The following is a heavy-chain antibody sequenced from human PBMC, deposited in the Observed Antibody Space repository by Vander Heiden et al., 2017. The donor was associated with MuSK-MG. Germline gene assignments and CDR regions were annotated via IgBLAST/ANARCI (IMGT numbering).Heavy chain of an antibody. V-gene: IGHV1-46*03. Sequence: QVQLVQSGAEVKKPGAAVQVSCKASGATFPSHYMHWVRQAPGQGLEWMGIINPSGGSTSYAQKFQGRVTMTRDTSTSTVYMELSSLRSEDTAVYYCARDRSPAGVATSYYFDYWGQGTLVTVSS. CDR1: GATFPSHY. CDR2: INPSGGST. CDR3: ARDRSPAGVATSYYFDY. J-gene: IGHJ4*02. D-gene: IGHD5-12*01.